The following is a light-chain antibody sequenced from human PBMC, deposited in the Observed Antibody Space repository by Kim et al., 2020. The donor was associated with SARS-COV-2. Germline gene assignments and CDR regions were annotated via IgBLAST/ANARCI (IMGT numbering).Light chain of an antibody. CDR3: QQFGTSPYS. Sequence: LSPWERVTLSCRASENVDQTYLAWYQQKPGQAPRLLIYGASARATGIPDRFSGSGSGTDFTLTIGRLEPEDFAMYFCQQFGTSPYSFGQGTKLEI. CDR1: ENVDQTY. V-gene: IGKV3-20*01. J-gene: IGKJ2*03. CDR2: GAS.